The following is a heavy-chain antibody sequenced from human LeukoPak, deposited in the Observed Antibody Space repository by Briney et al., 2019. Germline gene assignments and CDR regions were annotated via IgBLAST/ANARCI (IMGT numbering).Heavy chain of an antibody. CDR2: IYKVGET. J-gene: IGHJ4*02. CDR1: GFTVSTNY. V-gene: IGHV3-53*01. CDR3: ASEYSSGWPHFDH. D-gene: IGHD6-19*01. Sequence: GGSLRLSCAASGFTVSTNYMSWVRQAPGKGLEWVSVIYKVGETYYADSVRGRFTVSRDNSKNTLYLQMNSMRDEDTAVYYCASEYSSGWPHFDHWGQGTLVTVSS.